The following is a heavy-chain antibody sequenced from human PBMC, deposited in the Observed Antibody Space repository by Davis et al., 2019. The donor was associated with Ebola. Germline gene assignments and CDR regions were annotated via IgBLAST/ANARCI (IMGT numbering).Heavy chain of an antibody. J-gene: IGHJ4*02. Sequence: GGSLRLSCAASGFSFSDYGMHWVRQAPGKGLEWVAIIWYDGNNKYYADSVKGRFSISRDNSKNTLYLQMNSLRADDTAVYYCARNGGLDYNWESYRMDYWGQGVLVTVSS. CDR3: ARNGGLDYNWESYRMDY. CDR2: IWYDGNNK. D-gene: IGHD3-16*02. CDR1: GFSFSDYG. V-gene: IGHV3-33*01.